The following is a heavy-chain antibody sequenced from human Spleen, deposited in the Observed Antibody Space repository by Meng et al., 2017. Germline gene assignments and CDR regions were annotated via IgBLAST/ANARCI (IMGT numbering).Heavy chain of an antibody. V-gene: IGHV3-15*01. Sequence: EVQLGGCGGGLVKPGGSLRLSCEGSGFTFSNAYMTWVRQVPGKRLEWVGRIKSKPDGETIDYAAPVKGRFTISRDDSKNTVYLQMNSLKSEDTAVYYCSGHIDYWGQGTLVTVSS. CDR1: GFTFSNAY. D-gene: IGHD5-12*01. CDR3: SGHIDY. CDR2: IKSKPDGETI. J-gene: IGHJ4*02.